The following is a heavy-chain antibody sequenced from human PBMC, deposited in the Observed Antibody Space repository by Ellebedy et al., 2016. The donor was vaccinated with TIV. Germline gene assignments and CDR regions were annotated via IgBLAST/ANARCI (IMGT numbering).Heavy chain of an antibody. J-gene: IGHJ6*03. D-gene: IGHD2-2*01. CDR3: ARDGTVLVPAADMDV. Sequence: SETLSLICTVSGYFISDGYYWGWIRQPPGKGLEWIGSGYHSGSTFYNSSLKSRVSISVDTTKNQFSLRLASVTAADTAVYYCARDGTVLVPAADMDVWGKGTTVTVSS. CDR1: GYFISDGYY. V-gene: IGHV4-38-2*02. CDR2: GYHSGST.